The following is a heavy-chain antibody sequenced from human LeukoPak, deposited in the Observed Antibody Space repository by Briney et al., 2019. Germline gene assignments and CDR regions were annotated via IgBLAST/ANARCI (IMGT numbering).Heavy chain of an antibody. CDR2: INHSGST. D-gene: IGHD6-13*01. Sequence: PSETLSLTCAVYGGSFSGYYWSWIRQPRGKGLEWIGEINHSGSTNYNPSLKSRVTISVDTSKNQFSLKLSSVTAADTAVYYCARLNHIAAAGSGYFDYWGQGTLVTVSS. J-gene: IGHJ4*02. V-gene: IGHV4-34*01. CDR3: ARLNHIAAAGSGYFDY. CDR1: GGSFSGYY.